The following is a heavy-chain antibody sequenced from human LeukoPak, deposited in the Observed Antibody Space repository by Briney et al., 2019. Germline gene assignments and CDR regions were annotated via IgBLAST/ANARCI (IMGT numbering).Heavy chain of an antibody. CDR2: ISGSGGST. J-gene: IGHJ3*02. CDR3: ARDPGSSLLPDAFDI. D-gene: IGHD3-10*01. Sequence: GGSLRLSCAASGFTFSSYAMSWVRQAPGKGLEWVSAISGSGGSTYYADSVKGRFTISRDNSKNTLYLQMNSLRAEDTAVYYCARDPGSSLLPDAFDIWGQGTMVTVSS. CDR1: GFTFSSYA. V-gene: IGHV3-23*01.